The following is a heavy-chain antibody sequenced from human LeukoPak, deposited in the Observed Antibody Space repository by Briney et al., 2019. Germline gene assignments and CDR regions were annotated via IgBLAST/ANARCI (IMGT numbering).Heavy chain of an antibody. CDR3: ARDIGYLYISSSWPSFDY. D-gene: IGHD6-13*01. CDR2: ISAYNGNT. J-gene: IGHJ4*02. CDR1: GYTFTSYG. V-gene: IGHV1-18*01. Sequence: ASVKVSCKASGYTFTSYGISWVRQAPGQGLEWMGWISAYNGNTNYAQKLQGRVTMTTDTSTSTAYMELRSLRSDDTAVYYCARDIGYLYISSSWPSFDYWGQGTLVTVSS.